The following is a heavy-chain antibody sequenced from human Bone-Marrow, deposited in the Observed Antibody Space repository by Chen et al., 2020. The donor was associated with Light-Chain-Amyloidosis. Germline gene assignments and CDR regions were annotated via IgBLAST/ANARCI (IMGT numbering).Heavy chain of an antibody. D-gene: IGHD1-26*01. CDR3: AKGGSGLVGY. CDR1: GFTFSSYG. CDR2: IRYDGSNK. V-gene: IGHV3-30*02. Sequence: QVQLVESGGGVVQPGGSLRLSCAASGFTFSSYGMHWVRQAPGKGLEWVAFIRYDGSNKYYADHVKGRFTISRDNSKNTLYLQMNSLRAEDTAVYYCAKGGSGLVGYWGQGTLVTVSS. J-gene: IGHJ4*02.